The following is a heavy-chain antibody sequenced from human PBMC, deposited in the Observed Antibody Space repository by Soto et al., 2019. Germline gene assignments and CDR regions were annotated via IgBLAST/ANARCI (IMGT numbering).Heavy chain of an antibody. CDR2: IIPIFGTA. Sequence: QVQLVQSGAEVKKPGSSVKVSCKASGGTFSSYAISWVRQAPGQGLEWMGGIIPIFGTANYAQKFQGRVTIPADESKSTAYMELSSLRSEDTAVYYCARPVTYSNNWFDPWGQGTLVTVSS. V-gene: IGHV1-69*12. D-gene: IGHD4-17*01. CDR3: ARPVTYSNNWFDP. J-gene: IGHJ5*02. CDR1: GGTFSSYA.